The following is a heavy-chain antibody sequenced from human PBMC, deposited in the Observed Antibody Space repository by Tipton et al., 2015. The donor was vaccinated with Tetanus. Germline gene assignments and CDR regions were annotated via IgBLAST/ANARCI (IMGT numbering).Heavy chain of an antibody. D-gene: IGHD3-3*01. CDR1: GGSISGGRYY. J-gene: IGHJ4*02. Sequence: TLSLTCTVSGGSISGGRYYWSWIRQRPGKGLEWIGDIYSSGSTYSDPSLKGRVTISVDTSKNQFSLRLNSVTAADAAFYYCARGTWFLSRFDSWGQGTLVTVSS. V-gene: IGHV4-31*03. CDR3: ARGTWFLSRFDS. CDR2: IYSSGST.